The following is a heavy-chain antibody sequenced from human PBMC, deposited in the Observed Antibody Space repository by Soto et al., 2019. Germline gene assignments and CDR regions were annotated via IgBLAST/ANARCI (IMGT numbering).Heavy chain of an antibody. CDR1: GGSISSSSYY. V-gene: IGHV4-39*01. CDR3: ASTAYYYGSGSQHYGMDV. Sequence: SETLSLTCTVSGGSISSSSYYWGWIRQPPGKGLEWIGSIYYSGSTYYNPSLKSRVTTSVDTSKNQFSLKLSSVTAADTAVYYCASTAYYYGSGSQHYGMDVWGQGTTVTVSS. J-gene: IGHJ6*02. D-gene: IGHD3-10*01. CDR2: IYYSGST.